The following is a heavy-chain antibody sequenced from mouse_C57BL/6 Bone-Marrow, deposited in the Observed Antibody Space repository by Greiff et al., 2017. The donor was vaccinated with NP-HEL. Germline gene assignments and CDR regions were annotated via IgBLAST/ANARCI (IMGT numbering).Heavy chain of an antibody. J-gene: IGHJ1*03. V-gene: IGHV14-3*01. Sequence: EVQLQQSVAELVRPGASVKLSCTASGFNIKNTYMHWVKQRPEQGLEWIGRIDPANGNTKYAPKFQGKATITADTSSNTAYLQLSSLTSEDTAIYYGARPFDYGSSYWYFDVWGTGTTVTVSS. CDR3: ARPFDYGSSYWYFDV. CDR1: GFNIKNTY. CDR2: IDPANGNT. D-gene: IGHD1-1*01.